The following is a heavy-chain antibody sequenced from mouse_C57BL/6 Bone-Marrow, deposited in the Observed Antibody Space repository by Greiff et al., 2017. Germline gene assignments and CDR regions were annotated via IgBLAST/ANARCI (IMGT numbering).Heavy chain of an antibody. J-gene: IGHJ4*01. CDR3: TTGSLYYYAMDY. CDR1: GFNIKDDY. D-gene: IGHD6-5*01. V-gene: IGHV14-4*01. CDR2: IDPENGDT. Sequence: EVQGVESGAELVRPGASVTLSCTASGFNIKDDYMHWVKQRPEQGLEWIGWIDPENGDTEYASKFQGKATIKADTYSHTAYLQLSSLTSEDTAVYYCTTGSLYYYAMDYWGQGNSVTVSS.